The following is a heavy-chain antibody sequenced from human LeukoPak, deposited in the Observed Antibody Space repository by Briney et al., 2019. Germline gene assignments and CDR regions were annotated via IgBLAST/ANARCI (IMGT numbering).Heavy chain of an antibody. CDR3: AIGADFWSGHYYYYYMDV. CDR1: GYTFTGYY. CDR2: INPNSGGT. Sequence: ASVKVSCKASGYTFTGYYMHWVRQAPGQGLEWMGWINPNSGGTKYAQKFQDRVTMTRDTSISSAYMELNRLRSDDTAVYYCAIGADFWSGHYYYYYMDVWGNGTTVTVSS. V-gene: IGHV1-2*02. J-gene: IGHJ6*03. D-gene: IGHD3-3*01.